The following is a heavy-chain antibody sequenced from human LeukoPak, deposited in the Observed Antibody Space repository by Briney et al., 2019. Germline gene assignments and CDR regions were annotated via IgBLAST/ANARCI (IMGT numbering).Heavy chain of an antibody. D-gene: IGHD3-10*01. J-gene: IGHJ4*02. V-gene: IGHV3-48*03. CDR1: RFTFSSYE. Sequence: GGSLRLSCAASRFTFSSYEMNWVRQAPGKGLEWVSYISSSGSTIYYADSVKGRFTISRDNAKNSLYLQMNSLRPEDTAMYFCARDKGGMVPFDHWGQGTLVTVSS. CDR3: ARDKGGMVPFDH. CDR2: ISSSGSTI.